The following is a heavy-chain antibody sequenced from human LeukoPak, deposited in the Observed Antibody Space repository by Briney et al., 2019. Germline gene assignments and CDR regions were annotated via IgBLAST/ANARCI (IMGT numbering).Heavy chain of an antibody. CDR1: GFTFNSYA. CDR2: INSDGINT. D-gene: IGHD3-22*01. CDR3: ARDLGQYYDTSDNWFDP. Sequence: PGRSLRLSCAASGFTFNSYAMHWVRQAPGKGLVWVSRINSDGINTSYADSVKGRFTISRDNAKNTLNLQMNSLRAEDTAVYYCARDLGQYYDTSDNWFDPWGQGTLVTVSS. J-gene: IGHJ5*02. V-gene: IGHV3-74*01.